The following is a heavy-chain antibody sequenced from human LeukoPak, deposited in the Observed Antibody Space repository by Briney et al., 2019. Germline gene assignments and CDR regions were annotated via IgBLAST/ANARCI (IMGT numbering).Heavy chain of an antibody. V-gene: IGHV3-7*01. Sequence: GGSLRLSCAASGFTFNNYWMSWVRQAPAKGLEWVANMNQDGSEKYYVDSVKGRFNISRDNARNSLYLQMNSLRAEDTAVFYCARAGTLWFGESRMVVWGQGTTVTVS. J-gene: IGHJ6*02. CDR2: MNQDGSEK. D-gene: IGHD3-10*01. CDR3: ARAGTLWFGESRMVV. CDR1: GFTFNNYW.